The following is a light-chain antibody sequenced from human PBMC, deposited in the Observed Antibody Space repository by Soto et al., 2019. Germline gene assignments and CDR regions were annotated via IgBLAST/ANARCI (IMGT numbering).Light chain of an antibody. CDR3: SSYTSRNTLAL. CDR1: SSDVGGYNY. Sequence: QSALTQPASVSGSPGQSITISCTGTSSDVGGYNYVSWYQQHPGKAPKLMIYDVNNRPSGVSHRFSGSKSGNTASLTISGLQAEDEADYYCSSYTSRNTLALFGGGTKLTVL. V-gene: IGLV2-14*03. J-gene: IGLJ2*01. CDR2: DVN.